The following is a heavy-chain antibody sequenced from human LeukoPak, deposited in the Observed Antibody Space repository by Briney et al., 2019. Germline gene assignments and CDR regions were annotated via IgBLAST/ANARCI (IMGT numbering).Heavy chain of an antibody. CDR2: ISSSSSYI. J-gene: IGHJ5*02. Sequence: PGGSLRLSCAASGFTFSSYSMNWVRQAPGKGLEWVSSISSSSSYIYYADSVKGRFTISRDNAKNSLYLQMNSLRAEDTAVYYCARALSIAAAEFDPWGQGTLVTVSS. CDR1: GFTFSSYS. CDR3: ARALSIAAAEFDP. D-gene: IGHD6-13*01. V-gene: IGHV3-21*01.